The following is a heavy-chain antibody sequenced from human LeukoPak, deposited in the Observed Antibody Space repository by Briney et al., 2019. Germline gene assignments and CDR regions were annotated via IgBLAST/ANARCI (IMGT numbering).Heavy chain of an antibody. Sequence: PGGSLRLSCAASGFTFSNYYMSWIRQAPGKGLVWVSYISSRSSNKYYADSVKGRFTISRDNAKNSLYLQMSSLRAEDTAVYYCASELKVGATLYYSNMDVWGKGTTVTVSS. D-gene: IGHD1-26*01. CDR1: GFTFSNYY. V-gene: IGHV3-11*04. J-gene: IGHJ6*03. CDR3: ASELKVGATLYYSNMDV. CDR2: ISSRSSNK.